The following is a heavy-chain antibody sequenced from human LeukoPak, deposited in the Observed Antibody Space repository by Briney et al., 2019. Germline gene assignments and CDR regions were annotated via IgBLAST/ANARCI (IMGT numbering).Heavy chain of an antibody. V-gene: IGHV1-69*01. Sequence: GSSVKVSCKATGGTFSSYAISWVRQAPGQGLEWMGGIIPIFGTANYAQKFQGRVTITADESTSTAYMELSSLRSEDTAVYYCARGSHYGDYGNAFDIWGQGTMVTVSS. CDR1: GGTFSSYA. CDR3: ARGSHYGDYGNAFDI. CDR2: IIPIFGTA. J-gene: IGHJ3*02. D-gene: IGHD4-17*01.